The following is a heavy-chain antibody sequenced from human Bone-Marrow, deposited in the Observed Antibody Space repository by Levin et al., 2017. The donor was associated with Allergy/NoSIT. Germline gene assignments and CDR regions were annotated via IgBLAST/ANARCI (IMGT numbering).Heavy chain of an antibody. V-gene: IGHV4-39*07. J-gene: IGHJ4*02. CDR2: IYYSGST. Sequence: ASETLSLTCTVSGGSISSSSYYWGWIRQPPGKGLEWIGSIYYSGSTYYNPSLKSRVTISVDTSKNQFSLKLSSVTAADTAVYYCASFTAVAGFDYWGQGTLVTVSS. CDR1: GGSISSSSYY. CDR3: ASFTAVAGFDY. D-gene: IGHD6-19*01.